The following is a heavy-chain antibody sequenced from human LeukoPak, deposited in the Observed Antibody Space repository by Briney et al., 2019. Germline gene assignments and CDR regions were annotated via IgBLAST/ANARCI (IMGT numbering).Heavy chain of an antibody. CDR2: IIPIFGTA. D-gene: IGHD3-3*01. Sequence: SVKVSCKASGGTFSSYAISWVRQAPGQGLEWMGGIIPIFGTANYAQKFQGRVTITADESTSTAYMELSSLRSEGTAVYYCARGNNHYDFWSGYYLRPNPFDYWGQGTLVTVSS. CDR1: GGTFSSYA. CDR3: ARGNNHYDFWSGYYLRPNPFDY. J-gene: IGHJ4*02. V-gene: IGHV1-69*13.